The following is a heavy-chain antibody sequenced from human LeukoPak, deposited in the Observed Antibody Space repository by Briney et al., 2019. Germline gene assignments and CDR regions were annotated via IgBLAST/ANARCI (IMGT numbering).Heavy chain of an antibody. CDR1: GFTFGSLG. J-gene: IGHJ3*02. Sequence: GGSRSLSFAGPGFTFGSLGMHWSRQAPARGRGGGPFIRLDGSNKYYADSVKGRFTISRDNSKNTLYLQMNSLRAEDTAVYYCAKDPRRPYYYDSSGYAFDIWGQGTMVTVSS. CDR2: IRLDGSNK. D-gene: IGHD3-22*01. V-gene: IGHV3-30*02. CDR3: AKDPRRPYYYDSSGYAFDI.